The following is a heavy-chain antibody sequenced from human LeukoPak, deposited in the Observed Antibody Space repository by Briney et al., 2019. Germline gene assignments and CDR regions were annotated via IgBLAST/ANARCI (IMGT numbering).Heavy chain of an antibody. CDR3: ARDFSSSSTVYYYYYMDV. J-gene: IGHJ6*03. CDR2: ISYSGTT. V-gene: IGHV4-39*07. CDR1: GGSISTSNYY. D-gene: IGHD6-6*01. Sequence: SETLSLTCTVSGGSISTSNYYWGWIRQPPGKGLEWIGTISYSGTTYYSPSLKSRVTISLDTSKNQFSLKLSSVTAADTAIYYCARDFSSSSTVYYYYYMDVWGKGTTVTVSS.